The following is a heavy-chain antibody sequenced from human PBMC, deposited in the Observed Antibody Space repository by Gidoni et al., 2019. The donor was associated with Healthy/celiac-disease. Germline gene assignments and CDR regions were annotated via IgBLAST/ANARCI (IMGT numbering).Heavy chain of an antibody. D-gene: IGHD6-19*01. CDR1: GFSLSTRGRG. CDR3: AHRPYSSGWYAEYYFDY. J-gene: IGHJ4*02. CDR2: IYWDDDK. Sequence: QITLKESGPTLVKPTQTLTLTCTFSGFSLSTRGRGVGWIRQPPGKALEWLALIYWDDDKRYSPSLKSRLTITKDTSKNQVVLTMTNMDPVDTATYYCAHRPYSSGWYAEYYFDYWGQGTLVTVSS. V-gene: IGHV2-5*02.